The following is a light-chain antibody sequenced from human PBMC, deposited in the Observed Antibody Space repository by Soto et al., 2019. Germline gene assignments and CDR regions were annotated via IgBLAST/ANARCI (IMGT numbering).Light chain of an antibody. V-gene: IGKV3-11*01. J-gene: IGKJ1*01. CDR3: QQRSNWPRT. CDR2: SAS. Sequence: EVVLTQSPATLSLSPGASATLSCRASQSVSVNFAWYQQKPGQAPRPLIYSASDRAPGIPARFSGRGSGTYLTITISSLEPEDVEVYDGQQRSNWPRTFGQGTKVDIK. CDR1: QSVSVN.